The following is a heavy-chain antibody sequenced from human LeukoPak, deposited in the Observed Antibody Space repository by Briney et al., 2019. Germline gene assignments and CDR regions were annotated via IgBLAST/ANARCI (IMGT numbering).Heavy chain of an antibody. V-gene: IGHV3-23*01. CDR2: MSGSGSGI. Sequence: PGGSLRLSCAASGFTFSSYAMNWVRQAPGKGLEWVSAMSGSGSGIYYADSVKGRFTISRDNSKNTLYLQMTSLRAEDTAVYYCAKSRYSSASYASDYWGQGTLVTVPS. CDR1: GFTFSSYA. J-gene: IGHJ4*02. D-gene: IGHD6-19*01. CDR3: AKSRYSSASYASDY.